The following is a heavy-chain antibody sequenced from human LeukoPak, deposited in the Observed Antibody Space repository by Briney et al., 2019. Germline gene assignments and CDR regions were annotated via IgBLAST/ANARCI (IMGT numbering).Heavy chain of an antibody. Sequence: SGRSLRLSCAASGFTFSSYGMYWVRQAPGKGLEWVALISYDGSNKYYADPVKGRFTISRDNSKNTLYLQMNSLRAEDTAVYYCAKDEIGAVAGLIDYWGQGTLVTVSS. V-gene: IGHV3-30*18. D-gene: IGHD6-19*01. CDR1: GFTFSSYG. CDR3: AKDEIGAVAGLIDY. CDR2: ISYDGSNK. J-gene: IGHJ4*02.